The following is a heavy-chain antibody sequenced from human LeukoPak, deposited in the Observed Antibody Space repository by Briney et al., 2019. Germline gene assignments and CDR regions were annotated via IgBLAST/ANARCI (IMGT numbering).Heavy chain of an antibody. J-gene: IGHJ4*02. V-gene: IGHV4-39*01. CDR1: GGSISSSGFY. CDR2: IYYSGST. D-gene: IGHD4-17*01. Sequence: PSETLSLTCTVSGGSISSSGFYWGWIRQPPGRGLEWIGSIYYSGSTHYNPSLKSRVTISVDTSKNQFSLRLSSVSAADTAAYYCARQSGDYTYYSDYWGQGTLVTVSS. CDR3: ARQSGDYTYYSDY.